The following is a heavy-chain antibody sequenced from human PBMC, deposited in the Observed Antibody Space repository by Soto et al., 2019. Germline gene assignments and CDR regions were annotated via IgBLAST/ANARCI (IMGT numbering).Heavy chain of an antibody. CDR1: GFTFSSYA. V-gene: IGHV3-23*01. CDR2: ITGSGGST. CDR3: ATVDSTKGYS. Sequence: PGGSLRLSCAASGFTFSSYAMSWVRLSPGKGLEWVSAITGSGGSTYYADSVKGRLTVSRDNSKNTLYLQLNSLRAEDTAIYYCATVDSTKGYSWGQGTLVTVS. J-gene: IGHJ4*02. D-gene: IGHD6-13*01.